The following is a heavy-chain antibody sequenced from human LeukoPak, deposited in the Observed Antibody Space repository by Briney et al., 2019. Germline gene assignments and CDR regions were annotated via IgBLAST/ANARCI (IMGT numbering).Heavy chain of an antibody. J-gene: IGHJ4*02. CDR1: GGSISSYY. Sequence: SETLSLTCTVSGGSISSYYWSWIRQPPGKGLEWIGYIYYSGSTNYNPSLKSRVTISVDTSKSQFSLKLSSVTAADTAVYYCARDHSSGWNPFDYWGQGTLVTVSS. D-gene: IGHD6-19*01. CDR3: ARDHSSGWNPFDY. CDR2: IYYSGST. V-gene: IGHV4-59*01.